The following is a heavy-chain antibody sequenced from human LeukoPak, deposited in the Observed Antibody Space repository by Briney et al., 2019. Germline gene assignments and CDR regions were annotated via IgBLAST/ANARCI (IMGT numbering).Heavy chain of an antibody. Sequence: ASVKVSCKASGYTFTSYYMHWVRQAPGQGLEWMGIINPSGGSTSYAQKFQGRVTMTRDTSTSTFYMELSSLRSEDTAVYYCARAWDTAMVKTVMNYYYMDVWGKGTTVTVSS. D-gene: IGHD5-18*01. CDR1: GYTFTSYY. CDR3: ARAWDTAMVKTVMNYYYMDV. CDR2: INPSGGST. V-gene: IGHV1-46*01. J-gene: IGHJ6*03.